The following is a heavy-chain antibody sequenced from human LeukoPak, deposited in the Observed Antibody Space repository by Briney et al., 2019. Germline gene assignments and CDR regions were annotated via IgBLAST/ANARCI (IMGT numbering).Heavy chain of an antibody. CDR2: IYYSGST. Sequence: PSQTLSLTCTVSGGSISSYYWSWIRQPPGKGLEWIGYIYYSGSTNYNPSLKSRVTISVDTSKNQFSLNLSSVTAADTAVYYCARVDSINWYDSRGYFDYWGQGTLVTVSS. CDR1: GGSISSYY. D-gene: IGHD6-13*01. J-gene: IGHJ4*02. CDR3: ARVDSINWYDSRGYFDY. V-gene: IGHV4-59*01.